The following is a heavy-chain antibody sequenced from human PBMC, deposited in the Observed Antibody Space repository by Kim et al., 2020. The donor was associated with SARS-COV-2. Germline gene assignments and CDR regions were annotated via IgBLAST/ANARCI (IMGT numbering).Heavy chain of an antibody. CDR2: ISSSSSYI. V-gene: IGHV3-21*01. J-gene: IGHJ6*02. Sequence: GGSLRLSCAASGFTFSSYSMNWVRQAPGKGLEWVSSISSSSSYIYYADSVKGRFTISRDNAKNSLYLQMNSLRAEDMAVYYCARGSPTSYYYYGMDVWGQGTTVTVSS. CDR1: GFTFSSYS. D-gene: IGHD1-26*01. CDR3: ARGSPTSYYYYGMDV.